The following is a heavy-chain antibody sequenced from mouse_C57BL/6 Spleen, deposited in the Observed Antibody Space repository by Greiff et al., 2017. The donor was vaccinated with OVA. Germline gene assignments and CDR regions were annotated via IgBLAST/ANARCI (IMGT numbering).Heavy chain of an antibody. J-gene: IGHJ2*01. V-gene: IGHV5-17*01. CDR3: ARRALDY. CDR1: GFTFSDYG. D-gene: IGHD3-1*01. CDR2: ISSGSSTI. Sequence: EVHLVESGGGLVKPGGSLKLSCAASGFTFSDYGMHWVRQAPEKGLEWVAYISSGSSTIYYADTVKGRFTISRDNAKTTPFLLVVSLRSSDTAIYYFARRALDYWGQGTTLTVSS.